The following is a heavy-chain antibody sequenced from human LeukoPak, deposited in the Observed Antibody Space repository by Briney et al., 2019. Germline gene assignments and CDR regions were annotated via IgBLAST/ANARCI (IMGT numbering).Heavy chain of an antibody. J-gene: IGHJ4*02. CDR1: GFTFAHYA. CDR2: ISWSSDVI. CDR3: AKDMRGTLTSGWSTGFDY. V-gene: IGHV3-9*01. Sequence: PGGSLRLSCAASGFTFAHYAVHWVRQAPGKGPEWVSGISWSSDVIAYGDSVKGRFTISRDNAKNSLYLQMNSLTPEDTAMYYCAKDMRGTLTSGWSTGFDYWGQGILVIVSS. D-gene: IGHD6-19*01.